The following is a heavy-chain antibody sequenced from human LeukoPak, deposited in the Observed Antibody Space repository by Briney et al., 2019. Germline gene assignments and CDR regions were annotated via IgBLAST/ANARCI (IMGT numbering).Heavy chain of an antibody. Sequence: GGSLRLSCAASGFTFSSYWMSWVRQAPGKGLEWVANIKQDGSEKYYVDSVKGRFTISRDNAKNSLYLQMNSLRAEDTAVYYCASVHGPPYYYGSGSYYNYWGQGTLVTVSS. CDR3: ASVHGPPYYYGSGSYYNY. J-gene: IGHJ4*02. D-gene: IGHD3-10*01. CDR1: GFTFSSYW. V-gene: IGHV3-7*03. CDR2: IKQDGSEK.